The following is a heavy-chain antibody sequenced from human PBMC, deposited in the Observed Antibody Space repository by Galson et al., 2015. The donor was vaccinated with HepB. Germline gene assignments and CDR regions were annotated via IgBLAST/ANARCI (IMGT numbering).Heavy chain of an antibody. CDR1: GYTFTSYD. D-gene: IGHD3-10*01. J-gene: IGHJ6*02. CDR3: ARWGVDYYYYYGMDV. V-gene: IGHV1-8*01. CDR2: MNPNSGNT. Sequence: SVKVSCKASGYTFTSYDINWVRQATGQGLEWMGWMNPNSGNTGYAQKFQGRVTMTRNTSISTAYMELSSLRSGDTAVYYCARWGVDYYYYYGMDVWGQGTTVTVSS.